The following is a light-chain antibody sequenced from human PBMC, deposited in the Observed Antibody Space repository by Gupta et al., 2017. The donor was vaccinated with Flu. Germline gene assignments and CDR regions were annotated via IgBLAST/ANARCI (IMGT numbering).Light chain of an antibody. V-gene: IGKV3-11*01. J-gene: IGKJ5*01. Sequence: PATLSLSPGERATLSCRASQSVSSYLAWYQQKPGQAPRLFIYDASNRATGIPGRFSGSGSGTDFTLTISSLDPEDFAVYYCQQRSNWPGTFGQGTRLEIK. CDR3: QQRSNWPGT. CDR2: DAS. CDR1: QSVSSY.